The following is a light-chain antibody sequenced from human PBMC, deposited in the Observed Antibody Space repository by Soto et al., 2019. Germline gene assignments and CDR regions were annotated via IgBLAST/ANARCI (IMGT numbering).Light chain of an antibody. J-gene: IGKJ4*01. V-gene: IGKV1-33*01. CDR3: QQYDNLLPLT. CDR2: DAS. CDR1: QDISNY. Sequence: DLQMTQSPSSLSASVGDRVTITCQASQDISNYLNWYQQKPGKAPKLLIYDASNLETGVPSRFSGSGSGTDFTFTISSLQPEDIATYYCQQYDNLLPLTFGGGNKVEIK.